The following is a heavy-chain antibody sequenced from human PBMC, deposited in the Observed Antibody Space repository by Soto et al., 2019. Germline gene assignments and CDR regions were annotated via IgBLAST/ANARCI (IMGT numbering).Heavy chain of an antibody. V-gene: IGHV1-2*04. J-gene: IGHJ6*02. Sequence: ASVKVSCKASGYTFTGYYMHWVRQAPGQGLEWKGWINPNSGGTNYAQKFQGWVTMTRDTSISTAYMELSRLRSDDTAVYYCARDECGSGGSCYPPPYYYGMDVWGQGTTVTVSS. CDR1: GYTFTGYY. CDR3: ARDECGSGGSCYPPPYYYGMDV. D-gene: IGHD2-15*01. CDR2: INPNSGGT.